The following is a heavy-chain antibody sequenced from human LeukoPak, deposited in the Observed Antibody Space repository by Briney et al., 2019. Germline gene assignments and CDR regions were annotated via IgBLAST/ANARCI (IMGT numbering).Heavy chain of an antibody. CDR1: GFTFSSYA. CDR2: ISYDGSNK. CDR3: ARDGSGTSAPRYYYGMDV. Sequence: GGSLRLSCAASGFTFSSYAMHWVRQAPGKGLEWVAVISYDGSNKYYADSVKGRFTISRDNSKNTLYLQMNSLRAEDTAVYYCARDGSGTSAPRYYYGMDVGGQGTTVTVSS. J-gene: IGHJ6*02. V-gene: IGHV3-30-3*01. D-gene: IGHD1-26*01.